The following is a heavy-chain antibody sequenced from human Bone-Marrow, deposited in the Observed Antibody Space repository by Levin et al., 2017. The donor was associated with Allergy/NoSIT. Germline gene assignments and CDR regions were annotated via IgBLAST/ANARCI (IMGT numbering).Heavy chain of an antibody. CDR1: GFAFNYYG. J-gene: IGHJ4*02. CDR2: ISSSSNSI. CDR3: VRGLSTTYPMYYFDQ. V-gene: IGHV3-21*06. Sequence: GESLKISCVASGFAFNYYGMTWVRQAPGKGLQWVSSISSSSNSIYYAVSVQGRFTISRDNAKNSLYLQMNNLRAEDTGLYYCVRGLSTTYPMYYFDQWGQGTLVTVAS. D-gene: IGHD3-16*01.